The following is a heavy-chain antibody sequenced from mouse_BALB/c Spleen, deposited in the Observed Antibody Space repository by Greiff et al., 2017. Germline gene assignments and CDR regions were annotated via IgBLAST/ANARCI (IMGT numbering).Heavy chain of an antibody. J-gene: IGHJ3*01. V-gene: IGHV5-17*02. CDR1: GFTFSSFG. CDR3: ARGNYGNPWFAY. D-gene: IGHD2-1*01. CDR2: ISSGSSTI. Sequence: EVKLVESGGGLVQPGGSRKLSCAASGFTFSSFGMHWVRQAPEKGLEWVAYISSGSSTIYYADTVEGRFTISRDNPKNTLFLQMTSLRSEDTAMYYCARGNYGNPWFAYWGQGTLVTVSA.